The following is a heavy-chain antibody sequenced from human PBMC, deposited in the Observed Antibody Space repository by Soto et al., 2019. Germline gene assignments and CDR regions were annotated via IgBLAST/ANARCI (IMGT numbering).Heavy chain of an antibody. D-gene: IGHD4-17*01. CDR1: GYTFTGYY. CDR3: AAFTVTNN. J-gene: IGHJ4*02. CDR2: INPNSGGT. V-gene: IGHV1-2*02. Sequence: QVQLVQSGAEVKKPGASVKVSCKASGYTFTGYYMHWVRQAPGQGLEWMGWINPNSGGTNYAQKWQGRVTMTRDTSISTAYMELSRLRSDDKAVYYCAAFTVTNNWGQGTLVTVSS.